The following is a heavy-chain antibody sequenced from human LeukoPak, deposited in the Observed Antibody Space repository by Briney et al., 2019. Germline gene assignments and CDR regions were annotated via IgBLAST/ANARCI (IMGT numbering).Heavy chain of an antibody. CDR2: IWYDGSNK. CDR1: GFTFGSYG. CDR3: ARGSLGGCCSGGSCYLDY. J-gene: IGHJ4*02. Sequence: GGSLRLSCAASGFTFGSYGMHWVRQAPGKGLEWVAVIWYDGSNKYYADSVKGRFTISRDNSKNTLYLQMNSLRAEDTAVYYCARGSLGGCCSGGSCYLDYWGQGTLVTVSS. V-gene: IGHV3-33*01. D-gene: IGHD2-15*01.